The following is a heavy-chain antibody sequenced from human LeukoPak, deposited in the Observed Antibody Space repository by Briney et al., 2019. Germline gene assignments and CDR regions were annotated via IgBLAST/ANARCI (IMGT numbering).Heavy chain of an antibody. CDR3: AKGSPYNSGWQFDH. V-gene: IGHV3-33*06. CDR2: IWYDGSKK. D-gene: IGHD6-19*01. CDR1: GFTFSSYA. Sequence: GGSLRLSCAASGFTFSSYAMHWVRQGPGKGLECVAVIWYDGSKKYYADSVKGRFTISRDNSKDTLYLQMNSLRAEDTAVYYCAKGSPYNSGWQFDHWGQGTLVTVSS. J-gene: IGHJ4*02.